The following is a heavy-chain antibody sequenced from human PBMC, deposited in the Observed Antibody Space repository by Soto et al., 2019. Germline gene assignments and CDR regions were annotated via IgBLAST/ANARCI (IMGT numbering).Heavy chain of an antibody. J-gene: IGHJ6*02. V-gene: IGHV1-69*12. Sequence: QVQVVQSGAEVKKPGSSVKVSCKTSGGTFSTSAISWVRQAPGQGLEWMGGIMPIFRTADYAQKFQGRVTITADESASTAYLDLRSLTSEDSAVYYCARDKDRAHLVGNYYYIMDVWGQGTTVTVTS. CDR1: GGTFSTSA. D-gene: IGHD3-10*01. CDR3: ARDKDRAHLVGNYYYIMDV. CDR2: IMPIFRTA.